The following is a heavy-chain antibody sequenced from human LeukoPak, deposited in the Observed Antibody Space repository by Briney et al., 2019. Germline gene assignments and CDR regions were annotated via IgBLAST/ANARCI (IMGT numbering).Heavy chain of an antibody. CDR2: IIPIFGTA. CDR1: GGTFGSYA. Sequence: ASVKVSCKASGGTFGSYAISWARQAPGQGLEWMGGIIPIFGTANYAQKFQGRVTITADESTSTAYMELSSLRSEDTAVYYCARELNPLNYYDSSGFDYWGQGTLVTVSS. V-gene: IGHV1-69*13. J-gene: IGHJ4*02. D-gene: IGHD3-22*01. CDR3: ARELNPLNYYDSSGFDY.